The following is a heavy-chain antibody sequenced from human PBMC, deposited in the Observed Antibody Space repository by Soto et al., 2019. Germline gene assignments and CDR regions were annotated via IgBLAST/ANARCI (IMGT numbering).Heavy chain of an antibody. J-gene: IGHJ5*02. CDR1: GFSVSSNY. D-gene: IGHD1-26*01. Sequence: GGSLRLSCALSGFSVSSNYLSWVRQAPGKGLEWVSVHYSGRSTYYADSVQGRFTISRDKSNNTLYLQMRRVRAEDTAVYFCARHRHPRGTVGATSPLDPWGQGTQVTVSS. CDR2: HYSGRST. CDR3: ARHRHPRGTVGATSPLDP. V-gene: IGHV3-53*01.